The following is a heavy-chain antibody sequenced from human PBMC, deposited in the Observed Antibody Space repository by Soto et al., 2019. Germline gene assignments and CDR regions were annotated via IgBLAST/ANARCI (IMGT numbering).Heavy chain of an antibody. CDR3: ARESEDLTSNFDY. Sequence: PGGSLRLSCAASGFTFTRYSMNWVRQAPGKGLEWVSSISSTTNYIYYGDSMKGRFTISRDNGKNSLYLEIHSLRAEGTAVYYCARESEDLTSNFDYWGQGTLVTVSS. CDR1: GFTFTRYS. V-gene: IGHV3-21*06. CDR2: ISSTTNYI. J-gene: IGHJ4*02.